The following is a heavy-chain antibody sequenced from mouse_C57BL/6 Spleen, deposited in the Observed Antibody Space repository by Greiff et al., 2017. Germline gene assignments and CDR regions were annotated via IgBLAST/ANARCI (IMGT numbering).Heavy chain of an antibody. D-gene: IGHD1-1*01. CDR3: ANDYYGRSPWFAY. V-gene: IGHV1-26*01. J-gene: IGHJ3*01. Sequence: VQLQQSGPELVKPGASVKISCKASGYTFTDYYMNWVKQSHGKGLEWIGDINPNNGGTSYNQKFKGKATLTVDKSSSTAYMELRSLTSEDSAVYYCANDYYGRSPWFAYWGQGTLVTVSA. CDR1: GYTFTDYY. CDR2: INPNNGGT.